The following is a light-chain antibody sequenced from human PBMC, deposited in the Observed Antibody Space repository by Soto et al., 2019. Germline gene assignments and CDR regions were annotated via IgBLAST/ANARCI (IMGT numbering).Light chain of an antibody. J-gene: IGLJ3*02. Sequence: QSVLTQSSSASASLGSSVKLTCTLSSGHSSYIIAWHQQQPGKAPRYLMKLEGSGSYNKGSGVPDRFSGSSSGADRYLTISNLQFEDEADYYCETWDSTVFGGGTKLTVL. V-gene: IGLV4-60*02. CDR3: ETWDSTV. CDR2: LEGSGSY. CDR1: SGHSSYI.